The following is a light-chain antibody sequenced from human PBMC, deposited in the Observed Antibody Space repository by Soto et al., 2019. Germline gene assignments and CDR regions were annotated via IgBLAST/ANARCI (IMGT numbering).Light chain of an antibody. CDR2: DVS. Sequence: AIQLTQSPSSLSASVGDRVTITCRASQDIRGALAWYQQTPGKAPKILIYDVSTLQSGVPSRFSSSSSGTDCSLTTSSLQPEDFATYLCQQFNSYPITFGQGTRLDTK. CDR3: QQFNSYPIT. CDR1: QDIRGA. V-gene: IGKV1-13*02. J-gene: IGKJ5*01.